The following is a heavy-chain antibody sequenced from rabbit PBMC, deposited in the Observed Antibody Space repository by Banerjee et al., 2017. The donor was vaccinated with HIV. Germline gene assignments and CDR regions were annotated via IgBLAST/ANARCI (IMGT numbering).Heavy chain of an antibody. CDR3: ARVAVVAGINLYNF. J-gene: IGHJ6*01. Sequence: QEQLEESGGDLVKPGASLTLTCTASGFSFSSNAMCWVRQAPGKGLEWIGCIYAADGSTDYASWAKGRFTISKTSSTTVTLQMTSLTAADTATYFCARVAVVAGINLYNFWGPGTLVTVS. V-gene: IGHV1S45*01. CDR1: GFSFSSNA. CDR2: IYAADGST. D-gene: IGHD4-2*01.